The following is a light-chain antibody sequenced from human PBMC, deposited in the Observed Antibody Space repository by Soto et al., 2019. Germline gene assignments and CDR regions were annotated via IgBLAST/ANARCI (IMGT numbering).Light chain of an antibody. CDR1: QTIANN. Sequence: VVMTQSPATLSVSPGERVTLSCRASQTIANNYVAWYQQKPGQAPRLLIHGASGRAAGIPDRFSGSGSGTEFTLTISSLQSGDLAVYCCQQYSSWYTFGQGTKLEIK. CDR2: GAS. CDR3: QQYSSWYT. J-gene: IGKJ2*01. V-gene: IGKV3D-15*01.